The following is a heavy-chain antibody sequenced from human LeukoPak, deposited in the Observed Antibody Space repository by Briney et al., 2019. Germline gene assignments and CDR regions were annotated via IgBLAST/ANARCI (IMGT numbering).Heavy chain of an antibody. CDR3: ARDGDQQLAHFDY. V-gene: IGHV1-2*02. CDR1: GYTFTGYY. J-gene: IGHJ4*02. D-gene: IGHD6-13*01. Sequence: GASVRVSCKASGYTFTGYYMHWVRQAPGQGLEWMGWINPNSGGTNYAQKFQGRVTMTRDTSISTAYMELSRLRPDDTAVYYCARDGDQQLAHFDYWGQGTLVTVSS. CDR2: INPNSGGT.